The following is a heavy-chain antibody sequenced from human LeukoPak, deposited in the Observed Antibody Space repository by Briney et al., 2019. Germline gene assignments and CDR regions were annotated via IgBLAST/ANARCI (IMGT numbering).Heavy chain of an antibody. Sequence: PGGSLRLSFAASGFTFDDYGMSWVCQAPGEGLEWVSAISGSAGSTYYADSVKGRFTISRDNSKNTLFLQMNSLRAEDAAVYYCAKDARRTNGWYFFDYWGQGTLVTVSS. CDR2: ISGSAGST. V-gene: IGHV3-23*01. J-gene: IGHJ4*02. D-gene: IGHD6-19*01. CDR3: AKDARRTNGWYFFDY. CDR1: GFTFDDYG.